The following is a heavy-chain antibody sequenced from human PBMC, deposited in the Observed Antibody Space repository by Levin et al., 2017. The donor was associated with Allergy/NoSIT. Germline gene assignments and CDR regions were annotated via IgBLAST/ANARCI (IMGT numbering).Heavy chain of an antibody. V-gene: IGHV3-23*01. CDR1: GFTFTNYA. Sequence: PGGSLRLSCTASGFTFTNYAMSWVRQPPGKELEWVSGIRDSGDSTFYSDSVRGRFTISRDNSKNTLYLQADSLRAEDTAVYYCAKEIAAMGNPLFDHWGPGTLVTVSS. CDR2: IRDSGDST. CDR3: AKEIAAMGNPLFDH. D-gene: IGHD6-25*01. J-gene: IGHJ4*02.